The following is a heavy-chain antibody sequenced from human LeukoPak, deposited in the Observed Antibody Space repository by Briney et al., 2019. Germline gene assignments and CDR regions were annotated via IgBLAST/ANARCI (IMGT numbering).Heavy chain of an antibody. V-gene: IGHV4-34*01. Sequence: SETLSLTCAVYGGSFSGYYWSWIRQPPGKGLEWIGEINHSGSTNYNPSLKSRVTISVDTSKNQFSLNLQSVTPEDTAVYYCARNLIPEQLVVNFWGQGTLVTVSS. CDR2: INHSGST. CDR3: ARNLIPEQLVVNF. J-gene: IGHJ4*02. CDR1: GGSFSGYY. D-gene: IGHD6-13*01.